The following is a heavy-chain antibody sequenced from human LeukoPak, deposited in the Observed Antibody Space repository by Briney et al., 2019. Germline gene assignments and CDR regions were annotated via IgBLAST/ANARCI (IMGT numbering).Heavy chain of an antibody. CDR1: GFTFSSYW. CDR2: INSDGSST. V-gene: IGHV3-74*01. J-gene: IGHJ4*02. D-gene: IGHD3-3*01. CDR3: ARVSITIFGVDSDY. Sequence: GGSLRLSCAASGFTFSSYWMHWVRQAPGKGLVWVSRINSDGSSTSYADSVKGRFTNSRDNAKNTLYLQMNSLRAEDTAVYYCARVSITIFGVDSDYWGQGTLVTVSS.